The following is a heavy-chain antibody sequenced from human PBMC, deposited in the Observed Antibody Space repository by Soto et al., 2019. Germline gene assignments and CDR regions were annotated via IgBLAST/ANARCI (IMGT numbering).Heavy chain of an antibody. J-gene: IGHJ6*03. CDR2: INHSGST. CDR1: GGSFSGYY. Sequence: PSETLSLTCAVYGGSFSGYYWSWIRQPPGKGLEWIGEINHSGSTDYNPSLKSRVTISVDTSKNQFSLKLSSVTAADTAVYYCARGGFVVVPAATKTYYYYYYMDVWGKGTTVTVSS. CDR3: ARGGFVVVPAATKTYYYYYYMDV. D-gene: IGHD2-2*01. V-gene: IGHV4-34*01.